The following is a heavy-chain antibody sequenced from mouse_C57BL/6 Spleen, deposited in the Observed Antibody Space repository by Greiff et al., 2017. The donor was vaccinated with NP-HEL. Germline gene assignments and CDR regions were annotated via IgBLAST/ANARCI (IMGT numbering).Heavy chain of an antibody. CDR1: GFTFSDYG. Sequence: DVKLVESGGGLVKPGGSLKLSCAASGFTFSDYGMHWVRQAPEQGLEWVAYISSGSSTIYYADTVKGRFTISRDNSKNTLFLQMTSLRSEDTAMYYCARTGTTVVGDYAMDYWGQGTSVTVSS. V-gene: IGHV5-17*01. J-gene: IGHJ4*01. CDR3: ARTGTTVVGDYAMDY. D-gene: IGHD1-1*01. CDR2: ISSGSSTI.